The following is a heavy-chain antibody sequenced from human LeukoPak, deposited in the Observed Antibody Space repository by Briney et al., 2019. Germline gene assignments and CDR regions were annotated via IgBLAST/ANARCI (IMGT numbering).Heavy chain of an antibody. D-gene: IGHD3-16*01. CDR1: GFMFNNYA. CDR3: AKVPGGVGWNFDI. J-gene: IGHJ3*02. V-gene: IGHV3-23*01. Sequence: GGSLRLSCAASGFMFNNYAMTWVRQAPGKGLEGVSGIVASGGTTYYADSVKGRFTISRDNSRKTLYLQMNSLRAEDTGIYYCAKVPGGVGWNFDIWGQGTVVTVSP. CDR2: IVASGGTT.